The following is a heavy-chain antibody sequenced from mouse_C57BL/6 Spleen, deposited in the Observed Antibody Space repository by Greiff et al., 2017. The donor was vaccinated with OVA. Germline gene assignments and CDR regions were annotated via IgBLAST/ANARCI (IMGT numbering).Heavy chain of an antibody. CDR1: GYTFTDYN. CDR2: INPNNGGT. Sequence: VQLQQSGPELVKPGASVKMSCKASGYTFTDYNMHWVKQSHGKSLEWIGYINPNNGGTSYNQKFKGKATLTVNKSSSTAYMELRSLTSEDSAVYYCASGGGSSPVAYWGQGTLVTVSA. J-gene: IGHJ3*01. D-gene: IGHD1-1*01. CDR3: ASGGGSSPVAY. V-gene: IGHV1-22*01.